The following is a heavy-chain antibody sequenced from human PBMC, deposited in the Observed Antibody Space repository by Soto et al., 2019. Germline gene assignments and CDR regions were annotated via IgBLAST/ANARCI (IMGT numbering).Heavy chain of an antibody. CDR1: GYTFTSYA. J-gene: IGHJ6*02. V-gene: IGHV1-3*01. Sequence: ASVKVSCKAPGYTFTSYAMHWVRQAPGQRLEWMGWINAGNGNTKYSQKFQGRVTITRDTSASTVHMEVRSLRSDDTAVYYCAREGVATYYYYGMAVWGQGTPVTVSS. D-gene: IGHD5-12*01. CDR3: AREGVATYYYYGMAV. CDR2: INAGNGNT.